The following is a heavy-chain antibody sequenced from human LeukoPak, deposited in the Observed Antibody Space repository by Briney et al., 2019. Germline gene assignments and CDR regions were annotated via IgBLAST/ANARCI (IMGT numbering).Heavy chain of an antibody. D-gene: IGHD3-10*01. CDR2: ISYDGSNK. CDR3: AREYGSGRYFDY. CDR1: GFTLSSYA. J-gene: IGHJ4*02. Sequence: GGSLRLSCAASGFTLSSYAMHWVRQAPGKGLEWVAVISYDGSNKYYADSVKGRFTISRDNSKNTLYLQMNSLRAEDTAVYYCAREYGSGRYFDYWGQGTLVTVSS. V-gene: IGHV3-30*04.